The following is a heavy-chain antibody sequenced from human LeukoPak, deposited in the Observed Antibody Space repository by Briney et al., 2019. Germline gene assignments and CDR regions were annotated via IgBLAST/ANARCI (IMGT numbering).Heavy chain of an antibody. CDR1: GFTVSSNY. V-gene: IGHV3-53*01. CDR3: ARLSNYYGSGSNDY. CDR2: IYSGGST. J-gene: IGHJ4*02. D-gene: IGHD3-10*01. Sequence: GGSLRLSCAASGFTVSSNYMSWVRRAPGKGLEWVSVIYSGGSTYYADSVKGRFTISRDNSKNTLYLQMNSLRAEDTAVYYCARLSNYYGSGSNDYWGQGTLVTVSS.